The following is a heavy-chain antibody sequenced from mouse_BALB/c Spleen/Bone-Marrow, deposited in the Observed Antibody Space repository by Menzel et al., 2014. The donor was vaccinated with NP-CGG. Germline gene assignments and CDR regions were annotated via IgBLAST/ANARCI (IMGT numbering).Heavy chain of an antibody. CDR2: INSNGGST. Sequence: EVQVVESGGGLVQPGGSLKLSCAASGFTFSSYGMSWVRQTPDKRLELVATINSNGGSTYYPDSVKGRFTISRDNAKNTLYLQMSSLKSEDTAMYYCARDYYGSSDYWGQGTTLPVSS. CDR3: ARDYYGSSDY. CDR1: GFTFSSYG. J-gene: IGHJ2*01. V-gene: IGHV5-6-3*01. D-gene: IGHD1-1*01.